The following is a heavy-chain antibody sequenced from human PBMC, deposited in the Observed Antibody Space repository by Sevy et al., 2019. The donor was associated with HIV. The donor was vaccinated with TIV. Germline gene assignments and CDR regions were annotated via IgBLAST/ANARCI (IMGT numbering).Heavy chain of an antibody. D-gene: IGHD7-27*01. CDR1: GFTFNNYW. V-gene: IGHV3-7*01. Sequence: GGSLRLSCAASGFTFNNYWMSWVRQAPGRGLEWVANIKQDGSEKYNVDSVKGRFTISRDNAKNSMYLQMNSLRAEDXXXXXXXXXXXXXELGGHYFEYWGQGTLVTVSS. CDR2: IKQDGSEK. CDR3: XXXXXXXELGGHYFEY. J-gene: IGHJ4*02.